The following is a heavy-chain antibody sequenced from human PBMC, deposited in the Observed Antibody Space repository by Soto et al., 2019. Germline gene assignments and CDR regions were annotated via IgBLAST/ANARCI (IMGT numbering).Heavy chain of an antibody. D-gene: IGHD3-9*01. V-gene: IGHV1-2*02. Sequence: QVQLVQSGAEVKKPGASVKVSCKASGYTFTGYYMHWVRQAPGQGLEWMGWINPNSGGTNYAQKFQGRVTMTRDTSISTAHMELSRLRSDDTAVYYCARDPPDWFVSSGGYYGMDVWGQGTTVTVSS. CDR3: ARDPPDWFVSSGGYYGMDV. CDR2: INPNSGGT. CDR1: GYTFTGYY. J-gene: IGHJ6*02.